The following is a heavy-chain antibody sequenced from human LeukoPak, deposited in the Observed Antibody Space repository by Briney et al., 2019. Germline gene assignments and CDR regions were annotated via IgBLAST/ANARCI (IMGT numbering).Heavy chain of an antibody. V-gene: IGHV4-30-2*01. D-gene: IGHD3-10*01. Sequence: SQTLSLTCAVSGGSISSGGYSWSWIRQPPGKGLEWIGYIYHSGSTYYNPSLKSRVTISVDRSKNQFSLKLSSVTAADTAVYYCASGRRKVRGVIIYGYWGQGTLVTVSS. J-gene: IGHJ4*02. CDR2: IYHSGST. CDR3: ASGRRKVRGVIIYGY. CDR1: GGSISSGGYS.